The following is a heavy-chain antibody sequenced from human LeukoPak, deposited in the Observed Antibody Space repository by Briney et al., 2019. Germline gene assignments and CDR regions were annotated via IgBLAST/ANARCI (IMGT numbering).Heavy chain of an antibody. CDR1: GFTVSNNY. Sequence: PGGSLRLSCAASGFTVSNNYMSWVRQAPGKGLEWVSVIYSGGSTYYADSVKGRFTISRDNSKNTLYLQMNSLSAEDTAVYYCASLGYSYGNHHFDYWGQGTLVTVSS. J-gene: IGHJ4*02. CDR2: IYSGGST. CDR3: ASLGYSYGNHHFDY. D-gene: IGHD5-18*01. V-gene: IGHV3-66*01.